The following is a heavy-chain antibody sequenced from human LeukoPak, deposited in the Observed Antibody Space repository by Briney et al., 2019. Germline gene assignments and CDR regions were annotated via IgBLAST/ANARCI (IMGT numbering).Heavy chain of an antibody. CDR3: AREEYSGSYYGMDV. D-gene: IGHD1-26*01. CDR2: INPNSGGT. Sequence: ASVKVSCKASGYTFTVYYMHWVRQAPGQGLEWMGWINPNSGGTNYAQKFQGRVTMTRDTSISTAYMELSRLRSDDTAVYYCAREEYSGSYYGMDVWGQGTTVTVSS. CDR1: GYTFTVYY. V-gene: IGHV1-2*02. J-gene: IGHJ6*02.